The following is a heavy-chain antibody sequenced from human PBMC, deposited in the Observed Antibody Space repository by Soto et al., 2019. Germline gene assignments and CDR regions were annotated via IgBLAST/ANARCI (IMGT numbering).Heavy chain of an antibody. Sequence: QVQVVESGGGVVQPGRSLRLSCAASGFTFNTCAMHWVRQAPGKGLEWVALISYDASHTDYADSVKGRFTISRDSSDNTLSLIMNSPRPEDTAVYYCAKSSGKYYPESRVMHVWGQGITVTVSS. CDR1: GFTFNTCA. J-gene: IGHJ6*02. V-gene: IGHV3-30*18. CDR2: ISYDASHT. CDR3: AKSSGKYYPESRVMHV. D-gene: IGHD1-26*01.